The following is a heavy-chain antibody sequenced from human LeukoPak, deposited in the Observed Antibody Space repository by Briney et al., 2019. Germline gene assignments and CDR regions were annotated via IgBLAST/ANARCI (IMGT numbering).Heavy chain of an antibody. CDR2: IYYSGST. CDR1: GFPFSNYA. Sequence: PGGSLRLSCAASGFPFSNYAMNWVRQPPGKGLEWIGYIYYSGSTNYNPSLKSRVTISVDTSKNQFSLKLSSVTAADTAVYYCARDDSGNFDYWGQGTLVTVSS. D-gene: IGHD1-26*01. V-gene: IGHV4-59*01. CDR3: ARDDSGNFDY. J-gene: IGHJ4*02.